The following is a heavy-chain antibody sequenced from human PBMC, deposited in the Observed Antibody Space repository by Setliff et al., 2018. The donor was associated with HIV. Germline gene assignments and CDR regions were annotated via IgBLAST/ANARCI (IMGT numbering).Heavy chain of an antibody. V-gene: IGHV4-4*08. J-gene: IGHJ3*02. CDR1: GGPMSGYY. CDR3: AKYWRASGTYVFDI. CDR2: IYSSGTT. Sequence: PSETLSLTCTVSGGPMSGYYWSWLRQSPVKGLEWIGYIYSSGTTNYNPSFKSRVSISLDTSRSQFSLMLSSVTAADTAIYYCAKYWRASGTYVFDIWGLGTXXTVSS. D-gene: IGHD2-15*01.